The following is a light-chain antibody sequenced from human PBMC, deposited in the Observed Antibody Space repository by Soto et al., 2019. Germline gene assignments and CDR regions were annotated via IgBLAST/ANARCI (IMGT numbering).Light chain of an antibody. CDR1: NSDVGTYNY. CDR2: DVT. J-gene: IGLJ1*01. V-gene: IGLV2-11*01. CDR3: CSYAGSYTHV. Sequence: QSALTQPRSVSGSPGQSVTISCTGTNSDVGTYNYVSWYQQHPGKAPKLIIYDVTKRPSGVPDRFSGSKSGNTASLTISGLQAEDEADYYCCSYAGSYTHVFGTGTKLTVL.